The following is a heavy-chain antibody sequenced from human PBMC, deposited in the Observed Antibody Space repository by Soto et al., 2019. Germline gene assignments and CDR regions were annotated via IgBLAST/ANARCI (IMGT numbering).Heavy chain of an antibody. V-gene: IGHV2-5*01. Sequence: SGPTLVNPTQPLTLTCTFSGFSLSTSGGGVGWIRQPPGKALEWLALIYWNDDKRYSPSLQNRLTIPKDTSKNQVVLTMTNMDPVDTATYYCAHAKNGGPSAYWGQGTLVTASS. D-gene: IGHD3-16*01. CDR1: GFSLSTSGGG. CDR2: IYWNDDK. CDR3: AHAKNGGPSAY. J-gene: IGHJ4*02.